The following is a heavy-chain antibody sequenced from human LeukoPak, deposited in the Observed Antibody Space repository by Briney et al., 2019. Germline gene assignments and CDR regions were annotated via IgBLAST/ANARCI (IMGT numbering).Heavy chain of an antibody. D-gene: IGHD3-22*01. V-gene: IGHV1-2*06. CDR2: INPNSGGT. J-gene: IGHJ4*02. CDR3: ARLEDYYDSSGYWD. Sequence: AASVKVSCKASGYTFTGYYMHWVRQAPGQGLEWMGRINPNSGGTNYAQKFQGRVTMTRDTSISTAYMELSRLRSDDTAVYYCARLEDYYDSSGYWDWGQGTLVTVSS. CDR1: GYTFTGYY.